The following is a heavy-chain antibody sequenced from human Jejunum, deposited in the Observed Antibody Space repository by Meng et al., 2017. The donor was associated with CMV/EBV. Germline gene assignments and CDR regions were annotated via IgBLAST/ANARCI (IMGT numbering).Heavy chain of an antibody. Sequence: VYTFTTCHINCVRHATGHGLECMGWVNPKTGNTGYAKKFQGRLTMTRDTSISTAYMELSSLRSAATAVYYCATGGGEEGAYCFYPWGQGTLVTVSS. CDR3: ATGGGEEGAYCFYP. J-gene: IGHJ5*02. CDR2: VNPKTGNT. V-gene: IGHV1-8*01. D-gene: IGHD3-16*01. CDR1: VYTFTTCH.